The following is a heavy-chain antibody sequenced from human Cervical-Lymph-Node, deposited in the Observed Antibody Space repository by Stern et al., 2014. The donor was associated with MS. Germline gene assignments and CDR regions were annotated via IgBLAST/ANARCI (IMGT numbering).Heavy chain of an antibody. V-gene: IGHV3-30*18. Sequence: QVQLVESGGGVVQPGRSLRLSCAASGFTFSSYGMLWVRQAPGKGLEWVAVISYDGSNKYYADSVKGRFTISRDNSKNTLYLQMNSLRAEDTAVYYCAKVGAIAVAGTGFQHWGQGTLVTVSS. CDR2: ISYDGSNK. J-gene: IGHJ1*01. CDR3: AKVGAIAVAGTGFQH. CDR1: GFTFSSYG. D-gene: IGHD6-19*01.